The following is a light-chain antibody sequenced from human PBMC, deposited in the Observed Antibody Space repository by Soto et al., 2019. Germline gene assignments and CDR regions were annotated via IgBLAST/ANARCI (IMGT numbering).Light chain of an antibody. CDR2: GAS. J-gene: IGKJ1*01. V-gene: IGKV3-20*01. Sequence: ELVLTQSPGTLSLSPGERATLSYRASQSLSSGYLAWYQQKPGQAPRLLIYGASSRATGIPDRFSGSGSGTDFTLTISRLEPEDFAVYYCQQYGSSSWTFGQGTRVEIK. CDR3: QQYGSSSWT. CDR1: QSLSSGY.